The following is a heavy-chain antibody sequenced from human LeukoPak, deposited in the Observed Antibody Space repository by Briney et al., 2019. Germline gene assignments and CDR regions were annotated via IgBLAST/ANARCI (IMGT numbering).Heavy chain of an antibody. CDR2: ISGSGGGT. CDR3: AKNRGAGSHYYYHMNV. CDR1: GFTFSTYA. J-gene: IGHJ6*03. V-gene: IGHV3-23*01. D-gene: IGHD1-26*01. Sequence: GGSLRLPCAASGFTFSTYAMSWVRQAAGKGLEWVSLISGSGGGTYYADSVKGRFTISRDNSKNTLYLQLNSLRVEDTAVYYCAKNRGAGSHYYYHMNVWGKGTTVTVSS.